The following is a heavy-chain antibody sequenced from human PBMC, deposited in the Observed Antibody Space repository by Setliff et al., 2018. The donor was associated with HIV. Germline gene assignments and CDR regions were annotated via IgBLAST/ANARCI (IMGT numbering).Heavy chain of an antibody. CDR1: GFTFTNAW. D-gene: IGHD4-17*01. J-gene: IGHJ4*02. CDR2: IKSKTDGET. V-gene: IGHV3-15*01. Sequence: PGGSLRLSCAASGFTFTNAWMSWVRQAPGKGLEWVGRIKSKTDGETESLKGRFTISRDNAKNLLFLQMDSLRADDTAVYYCGKDEQRSGDFIYWGQGTLVTVSS. CDR3: GKDEQRSGDFIY.